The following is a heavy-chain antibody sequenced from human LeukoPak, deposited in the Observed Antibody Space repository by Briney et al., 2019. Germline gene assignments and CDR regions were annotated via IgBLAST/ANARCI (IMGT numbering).Heavy chain of an antibody. D-gene: IGHD5-12*01. V-gene: IGHV4-61*02. CDR3: ARERYSGYDLGWFDP. J-gene: IGHJ5*02. CDR2: IYTSGST. CDR1: GGSISSGSYY. Sequence: SQTLSLTCTASGGSISSGSYYWSWIRQPAGKGLEWIGRIYTSGSTNYNPSLKSRVTISVDTSKNQFSLKLSSVTAADTAVYYCARERYSGYDLGWFDPWGQGTLVTVSS.